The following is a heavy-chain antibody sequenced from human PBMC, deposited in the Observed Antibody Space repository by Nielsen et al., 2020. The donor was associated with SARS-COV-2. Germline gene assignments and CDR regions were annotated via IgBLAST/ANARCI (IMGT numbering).Heavy chain of an antibody. V-gene: IGHV4-39*01. Sequence: SETLSLTCTVSGDPITNIHYYWDWIRQPPGKGLEWIGSIYYSGNTYYKSSLKSRVTISVDTSKSQFSLKLRSVTVADTAVYYCARQSIHESKYVDIWGQGTLVTVSS. CDR2: IYYSGNT. CDR3: ARQSIHESKYVDI. J-gene: IGHJ4*02. CDR1: GDPITNIHYY. D-gene: IGHD5-12*01.